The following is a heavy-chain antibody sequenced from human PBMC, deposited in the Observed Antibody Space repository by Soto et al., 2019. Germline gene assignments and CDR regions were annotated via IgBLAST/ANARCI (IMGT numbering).Heavy chain of an antibody. D-gene: IGHD3-22*01. CDR2: INGNSGDT. V-gene: IGHV1-2*02. Sequence: ASVKVSCKASGYMFTHYYYNWVRQAPGQGLEWMGCINGNSGDTAYGQNFRGRVTMTRDTSSTTAYMELSRLSSDDTAVYYCARDVYYDSSGYYSVPLAYWGQGTLVTVSS. J-gene: IGHJ4*02. CDR3: ARDVYYDSSGYYSVPLAY. CDR1: GYMFTHYY.